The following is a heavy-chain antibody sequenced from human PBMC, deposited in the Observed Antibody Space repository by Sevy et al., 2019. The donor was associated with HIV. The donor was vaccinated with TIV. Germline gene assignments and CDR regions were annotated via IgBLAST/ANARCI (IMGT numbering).Heavy chain of an antibody. CDR2: ISFSSRDT. Sequence: GGSLRLSCAASEFTFSTYAMSWVRQAPGKGLEWVSVISFSSRDTYYADSVKGRFTISRDNSKNTLYLQMNSLRAEDTAVYYCARDRVSGSYYTSDFDYWGQGTLVTVSS. CDR3: ARDRVSGSYYTSDFDY. D-gene: IGHD3-10*01. J-gene: IGHJ4*02. CDR1: EFTFSTYA. V-gene: IGHV3-23*01.